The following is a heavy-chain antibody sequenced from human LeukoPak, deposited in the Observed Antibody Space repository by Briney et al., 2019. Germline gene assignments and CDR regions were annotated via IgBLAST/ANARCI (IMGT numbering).Heavy chain of an antibody. J-gene: IGHJ6*03. CDR3: ATSPSSGWPDYYYYYMDV. Sequence: ASVKVSCKASGYTFIGYYMHWVRQAPGQGLEWMGWINPNSGGTNYAQKFQGRVTMTRDTSISTAYMELSRLRSDDTAVYYCATSPSSGWPDYYYYYMDVWGKGTTVTVSS. D-gene: IGHD6-19*01. CDR1: GYTFIGYY. CDR2: INPNSGGT. V-gene: IGHV1-2*02.